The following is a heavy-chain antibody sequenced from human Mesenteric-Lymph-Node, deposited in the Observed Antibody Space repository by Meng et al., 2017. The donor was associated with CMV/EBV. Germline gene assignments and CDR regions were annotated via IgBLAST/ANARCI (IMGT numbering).Heavy chain of an antibody. CDR3: ARDPGGAAAGDY. J-gene: IGHJ4*02. Sequence: CAASGFTLSSYEMNWVRQAPGKGLEWVSSISSSGTYISYADSVKGRFTISRDNANNSLYLQLNSLRAEDTAVYYCARDPGGAAAGDYWGQGTLVTVSS. D-gene: IGHD6-13*01. V-gene: IGHV3-21*06. CDR1: GFTLSSYE. CDR2: ISSSGTYI.